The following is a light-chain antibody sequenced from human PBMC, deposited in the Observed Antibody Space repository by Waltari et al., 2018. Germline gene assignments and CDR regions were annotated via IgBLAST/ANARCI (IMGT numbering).Light chain of an antibody. CDR1: QGISNS. CDR3: QQYYSTPT. CDR2: AAS. Sequence: DIQMTQSPSSLSASVGDRVTITCRASQGISNSLAWYQQKPGKAPKLLLYAASRLERGVPSRFSGSGSGTDYTLTISSLQPEDFATYYCQQYYSTPTFGQGTKLEI. J-gene: IGKJ2*01. V-gene: IGKV1-NL1*01.